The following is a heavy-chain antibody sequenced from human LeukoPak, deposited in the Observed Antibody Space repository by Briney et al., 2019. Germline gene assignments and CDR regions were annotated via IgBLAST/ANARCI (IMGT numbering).Heavy chain of an antibody. CDR2: ISSSSSYI. CDR3: ARAKSSSSWHDY. J-gene: IGHJ4*02. CDR1: GFTFSSYS. V-gene: IGHV3-21*01. Sequence: PGGSLRLSCAASGFTFSSYSMNWVRQAPGKGLEWVSSISSSSSYIYYADSVKGRFTIPRDNAKNSLYLQMNSLRAEDTAVYYCARAKSSSSWHDYWGQGTLVTVSS. D-gene: IGHD6-13*01.